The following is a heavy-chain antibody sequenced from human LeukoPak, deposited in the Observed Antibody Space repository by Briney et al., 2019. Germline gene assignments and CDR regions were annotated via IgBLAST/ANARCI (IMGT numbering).Heavy chain of an antibody. Sequence: SQTLSLTCAISGDSVSSNTAAWNWIRQSPSRGLEWLGRTYYRSKLYNDYAVSVKSPITINPDTSKNQFSMQLNSVTPEDTAVYYCVRERYSSGSEFDYWGQGTLVTVSS. D-gene: IGHD6-19*01. CDR1: GDSVSSNTAA. V-gene: IGHV6-1*01. CDR3: VRERYSSGSEFDY. J-gene: IGHJ4*02. CDR2: TYYRSKLYN.